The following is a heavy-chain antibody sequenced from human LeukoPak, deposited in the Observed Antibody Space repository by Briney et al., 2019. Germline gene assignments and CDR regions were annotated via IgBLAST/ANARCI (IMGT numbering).Heavy chain of an antibody. CDR1: GYTFTSYY. J-gene: IGHJ4*02. V-gene: IGHV1-46*01. CDR3: AILRSDAAS. D-gene: IGHD6-25*01. Sequence: ASVKVSCKEAGYTFTSYYVHWVRQAPGQGLEWMGVINPSTGTTIYAQMFRGRVTMTRDTSTSTVYMELSSLRSEDTAVYFCAILRSDAASWGQGTLVTVSS. CDR2: INPSTGTT.